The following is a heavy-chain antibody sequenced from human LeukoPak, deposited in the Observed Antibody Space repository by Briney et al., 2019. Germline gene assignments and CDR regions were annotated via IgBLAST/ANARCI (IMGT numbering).Heavy chain of an antibody. V-gene: IGHV4-34*01. CDR3: AAESGYHRYMDV. CDR1: GGSFSGYY. CDR2: INHSGST. D-gene: IGHD3-3*01. Sequence: PSETLSLTCAVYGGSFSGYYWSWIRQPPGKGLEWIGGINHSGSTNYNPSLKSRVTISVDTSKNQFSLKLSSVTAADTAVYYCAAESGYHRYMDVWGKGTTVTVSS. J-gene: IGHJ6*03.